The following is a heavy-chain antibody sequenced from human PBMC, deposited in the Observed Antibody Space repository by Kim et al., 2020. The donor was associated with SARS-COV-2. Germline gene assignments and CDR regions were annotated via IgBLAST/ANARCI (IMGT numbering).Heavy chain of an antibody. D-gene: IGHD3-16*02. Sequence: SETLSLTCTVSGDSLSSDYWSWNRQPAGKGLEWIGRIYTSGRTNYNPSLQSRVTMSVDMSKNQFSLKLSSVTAADTAGYYCASALGHCGQGTLVTVSS. V-gene: IGHV4-4*07. CDR3: ASALGH. J-gene: IGHJ4*02. CDR2: IYTSGRT. CDR1: GDSLSSDY.